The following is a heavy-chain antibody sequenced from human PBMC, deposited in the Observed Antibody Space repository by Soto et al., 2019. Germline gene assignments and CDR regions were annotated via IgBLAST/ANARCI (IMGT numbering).Heavy chain of an antibody. CDR3: ARGKSIFYGMDV. D-gene: IGHD2-15*01. Sequence: QVQLVESGGGLVKPGGSLRLSCAASGFTLSDYYISWIRQAPGKGLEWVSYISSSGTIIYHADSVKGRFTISRDNAKNSLFLQMNSLRAEDTAVYYCARGKSIFYGMDVWGQGTTVTVSS. CDR2: ISSSGTII. V-gene: IGHV3-11*01. CDR1: GFTLSDYY. J-gene: IGHJ6*02.